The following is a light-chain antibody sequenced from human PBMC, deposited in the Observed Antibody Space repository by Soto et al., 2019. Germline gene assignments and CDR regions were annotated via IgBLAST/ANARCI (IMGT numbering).Light chain of an antibody. Sequence: QSALTQPASVSGSPGQSITISCTGTSSDVGSYNLVSWYQQHPGKAPKLMIYEVSKRPSGVSNRFSGSKSGNTASLTISGLQAEDESDYYCCSYAGSSTWVFGGRTQLTVL. V-gene: IGLV2-23*02. CDR3: CSYAGSSTWV. CDR2: EVS. J-gene: IGLJ3*02. CDR1: SSDVGSYNL.